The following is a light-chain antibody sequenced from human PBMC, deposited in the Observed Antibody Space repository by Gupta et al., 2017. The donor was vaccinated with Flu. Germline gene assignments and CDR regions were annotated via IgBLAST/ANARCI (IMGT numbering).Light chain of an antibody. CDR3: VQYMGSGVVV. V-gene: IGLV8-61*01. CDR1: SGSVSTSYY. J-gene: IGLJ3*02. CDR2: STN. Sequence: QTVVTQEPSFSVSPGGTVTLTCCLSSGSVSTSYYPSWYQQTPGQSPRTRSDSTNSRSSGVPDRGSGSILGNNAAITITGAQAEDECDCYCVQYMGSGVVVFGGGTKLTVL.